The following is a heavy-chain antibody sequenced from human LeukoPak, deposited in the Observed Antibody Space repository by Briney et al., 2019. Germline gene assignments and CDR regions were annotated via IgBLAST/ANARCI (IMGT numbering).Heavy chain of an antibody. J-gene: IGHJ4*02. CDR3: ARVSDQPYYFDY. V-gene: IGHV4-59*01. CDR2: IYYSGST. Sequence: PSETLSLTCTVSGGSISSYYWSWIRQPPGKGLEWIGYIYYSGSTNYNPSLKSRVTISVDTSKNQFSLKLSSVTAADTAVYYCARVSDQPYYFDYWGQGTLVTVSS. CDR1: GGSISSYY. D-gene: IGHD2-2*01.